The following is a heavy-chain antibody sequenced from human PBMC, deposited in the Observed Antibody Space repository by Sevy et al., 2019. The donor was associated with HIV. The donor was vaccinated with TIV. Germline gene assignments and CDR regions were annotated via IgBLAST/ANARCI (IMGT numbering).Heavy chain of an antibody. D-gene: IGHD3-10*01. CDR2: IKQDGSEK. CDR1: GFTFSNNW. CDR3: ARGIFGSGSRLGLGY. J-gene: IGHJ4*02. Sequence: GGSPRLSCVASGFTFSNNWMTWVRQAPGKGLQWVANIKQDGSEKYFVDSVKGRFTISRDNAKNSLYLQMSSLRVEDTAVYYCARGIFGSGSRLGLGYWGQGTLVTVSS. V-gene: IGHV3-7*01.